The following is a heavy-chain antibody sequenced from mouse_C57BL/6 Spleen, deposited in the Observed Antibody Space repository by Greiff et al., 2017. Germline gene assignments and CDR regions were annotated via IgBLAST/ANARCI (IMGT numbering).Heavy chain of an antibody. V-gene: IGHV1-72*01. CDR1: GYTFTSYW. D-gene: IGHD2-3*01. CDR2: IDPNSGGT. J-gene: IGHJ4*01. CDR3: ARDDGYNYYAMDY. Sequence: QQSCKASGYTFTSYWMHWVKQRPGRGLEWIGRIDPNSGGTKYNEKFKSKATLTVDKPSSTAYMQLSSLTSEDSAVYYCARDDGYNYYAMDYWGQGTSVTVSS.